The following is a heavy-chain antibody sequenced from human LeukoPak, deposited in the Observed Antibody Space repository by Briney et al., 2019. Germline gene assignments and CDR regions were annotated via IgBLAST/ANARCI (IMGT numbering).Heavy chain of an antibody. V-gene: IGHV3-30*04. CDR2: ISYDGSNK. J-gene: IGHJ4*02. Sequence: PGRSLRLSCAASGFTFSSYAMHWVRRAPGKGLEWVAVISYDGSNKYYADSVKGRFTISRDNSKNTLYLQMNSLRAEDTAVYYCAREGSIAVAGTFDYWGQGTLVTVSS. CDR1: GFTFSSYA. CDR3: AREGSIAVAGTFDY. D-gene: IGHD6-19*01.